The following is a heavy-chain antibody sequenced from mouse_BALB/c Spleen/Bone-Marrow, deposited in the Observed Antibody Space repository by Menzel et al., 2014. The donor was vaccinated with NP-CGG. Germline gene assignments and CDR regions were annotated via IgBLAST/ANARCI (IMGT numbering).Heavy chain of an antibody. D-gene: IGHD2-1*01. CDR3: ASPIYYGNYEGFAY. Sequence: VKVVESGPELVRPGVSVKISCKGSGYTFTDYAMHWVKQSHAKSLEWIGVISTYSGNTNYNQKFKGKATMTVDKSSSTAYMELARLTSEDSAICYCASPIYYGNYEGFAYWGQGTLVTVSA. J-gene: IGHJ3*01. V-gene: IGHV1-67*01. CDR2: ISTYSGNT. CDR1: GYTFTDYA.